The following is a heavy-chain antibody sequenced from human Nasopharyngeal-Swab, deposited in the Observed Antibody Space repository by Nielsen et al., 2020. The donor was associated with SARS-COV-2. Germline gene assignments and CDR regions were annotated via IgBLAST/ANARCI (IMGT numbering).Heavy chain of an antibody. CDR3: ARRPPGIGPRAFDI. D-gene: IGHD3-10*01. Sequence: WIRQPPGKGLEWIGSIYYSGSTYYNPSLKSRVTISVDTSKNQFSLKLSSVTAADTAVYYCARRPPGIGPRAFDIWGQGTMVPSPQ. J-gene: IGHJ3*02. V-gene: IGHV4-39*01. CDR2: IYYSGST.